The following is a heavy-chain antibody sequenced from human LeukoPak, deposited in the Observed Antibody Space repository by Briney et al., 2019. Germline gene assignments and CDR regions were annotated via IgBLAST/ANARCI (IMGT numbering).Heavy chain of an antibody. D-gene: IGHD3-22*01. V-gene: IGHV4-59*01. CDR1: GGSISSYY. CDR2: IYYSGST. J-gene: IGHJ2*01. Sequence: PSETLSLTCTVSGGSISSYYWSWIRQSPGKGLEWIGYIYYSGSTNYNPSLKSRVTISVDTSKNQFSLKLNSVTAADTAVYYCARMKDSSSWYFDLWGRGTLVTVSS. CDR3: ARMKDSSSWYFDL.